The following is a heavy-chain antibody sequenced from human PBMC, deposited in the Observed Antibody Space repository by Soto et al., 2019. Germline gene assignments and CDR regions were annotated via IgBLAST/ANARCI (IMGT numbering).Heavy chain of an antibody. V-gene: IGHV1-18*01. D-gene: IGHD2-15*01. Sequence: ASVKVSCKASGYTFISYGIAWVRQAPGQGLEWMGWISTYNGKTNYAQKFQDRVTMTTDTSTSTAYMDVRSLRSDDTAVYYCARVGGIYCRGGSCYLAVYYGMDVWGQGTTVTVPS. CDR1: GYTFISYG. CDR2: ISTYNGKT. J-gene: IGHJ6*02. CDR3: ARVGGIYCRGGSCYLAVYYGMDV.